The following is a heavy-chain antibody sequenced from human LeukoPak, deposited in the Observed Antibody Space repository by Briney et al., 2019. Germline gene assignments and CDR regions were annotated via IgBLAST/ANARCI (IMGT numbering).Heavy chain of an antibody. D-gene: IGHD6-13*01. CDR1: GDSISNYY. J-gene: IGHJ4*02. CDR3: ATTRPGIAAAGLFDY. CDR2: IYYSGST. Sequence: PSETLSLTCTVSGDSISNYYWSWIRQPPGKGLEWIGYIYYSGSTNYNPSLKSRVTISVDTSKNQFSLRLSSVTAADTAVYCCATTRPGIAAAGLFDYWGQGTLVTVSS. V-gene: IGHV4-59*01.